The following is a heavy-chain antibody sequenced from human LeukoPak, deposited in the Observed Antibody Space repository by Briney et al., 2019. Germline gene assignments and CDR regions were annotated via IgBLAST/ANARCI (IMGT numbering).Heavy chain of an antibody. CDR1: GYTFTSYA. D-gene: IGHD3-22*01. J-gene: IGHJ4*02. CDR3: GRVTYDSSGYYPRPFDY. CDR2: IIPIFGTA. V-gene: IGHV1-69*13. Sequence: SVKVSCKASGYTFTSYAISWVRQAPGQGLEWMGGIIPIFGTANYAQKFQGRVTITADESTSTAYMELSSLRSEDTAVYYCGRVTYDSSGYYPRPFDYWGQGTLVSVSS.